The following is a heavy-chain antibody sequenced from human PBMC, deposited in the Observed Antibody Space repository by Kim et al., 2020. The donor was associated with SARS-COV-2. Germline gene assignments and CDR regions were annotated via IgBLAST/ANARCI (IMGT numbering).Heavy chain of an antibody. V-gene: IGHV1-69*13. CDR3: ARGGFSSSRRFEY. CDR1: RDTFNTYA. CDR2: IVPFIGTS. J-gene: IGHJ4*02. Sequence: SVKVSCKASRDTFNTYAISWVRQAPGQGLEWLGGIVPFIGTSDYAQKFQGRVTITADDSTTTVYMHLSSLRFEDTAVYYCARGGFSSSRRFEYWGQGTL. D-gene: IGHD6-13*01.